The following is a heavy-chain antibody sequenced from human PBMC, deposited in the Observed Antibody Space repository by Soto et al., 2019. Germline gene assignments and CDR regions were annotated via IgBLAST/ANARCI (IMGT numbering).Heavy chain of an antibody. CDR3: ARDWYWCLDV. CDR2: ISSSSSYI. Sequence: EVQLVESGGGLVKPGGSLRLSCAASGFTFSSYSMNWVRQAPGKGLEWVSSISSSSSYIYYADTVKGRLTISRDNAKNSQYLQINSPRAGDTDVYFCARDWYWCLDVWGRGTTVTVCS. CDR1: GFTFSSYS. J-gene: IGHJ6*02. D-gene: IGHD2-15*01. V-gene: IGHV3-21*01.